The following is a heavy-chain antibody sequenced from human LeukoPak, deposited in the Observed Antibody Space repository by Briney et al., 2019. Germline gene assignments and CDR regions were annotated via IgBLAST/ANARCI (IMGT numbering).Heavy chain of an antibody. CDR3: ARDPLWFGEQTFDY. CDR2: ISGDSRDI. V-gene: IGHV3-11*04. D-gene: IGHD3-10*01. Sequence: GGSLRLSCEVSGFNPSDSYMTWMRQTPGRGLEWLAYISGDSRDIYYAASVRGRFTISRDNSKNSLYLQMNSLRAEDTAVYYCARDPLWFGEQTFDYWGQGTLVTVSS. J-gene: IGHJ4*02. CDR1: GFNPSDSY.